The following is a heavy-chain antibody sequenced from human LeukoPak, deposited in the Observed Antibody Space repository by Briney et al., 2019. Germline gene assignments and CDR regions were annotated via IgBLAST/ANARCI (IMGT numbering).Heavy chain of an antibody. CDR3: ARDIVATNFDY. CDR1: GFTFSSYS. J-gene: IGHJ4*02. V-gene: IGHV3-48*04. D-gene: IGHD5-12*01. Sequence: GGSLRLSCAASGFTFSSYSMNWVRQAPGKGLEWVSYISSSSSTIYYADSVKGRFTISRDSAKNSLYLQMNGLRAEDTAVYYCARDIVATNFDYWGQGTLVTVSS. CDR2: ISSSSSTI.